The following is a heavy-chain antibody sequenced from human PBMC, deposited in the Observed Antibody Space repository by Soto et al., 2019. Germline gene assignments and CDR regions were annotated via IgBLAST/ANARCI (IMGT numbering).Heavy chain of an antibody. CDR3: ARGYYYGSGSYSGY. J-gene: IGHJ4*02. Sequence: SVKVSCKASGVTFSSYAISWVRQAPGQGLEWMGGIIPIFGTANYAQKFQGRVTITADESTSTAYMELSSLRSEDTAVYYCARGYYYGSGSYSGYWGQGTLVTVSS. V-gene: IGHV1-69*13. D-gene: IGHD3-10*01. CDR1: GVTFSSYA. CDR2: IIPIFGTA.